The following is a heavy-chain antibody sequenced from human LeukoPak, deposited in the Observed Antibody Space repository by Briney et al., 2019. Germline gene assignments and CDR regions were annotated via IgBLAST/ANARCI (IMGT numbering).Heavy chain of an antibody. CDR2: INHSGST. D-gene: IGHD6-13*01. Sequence: SETLSLTCSVSAGSISSSSYYWGWIRQPPGKGLEWIGEINHSGSTNYNPSLKSRVTISVDTSKNQFSLKLSSVTAADTAVYYCASPRPLYSSSWFDYWGQGTLVTVSS. CDR1: AGSISSSSYY. CDR3: ASPRPLYSSSWFDY. V-gene: IGHV4-39*07. J-gene: IGHJ4*02.